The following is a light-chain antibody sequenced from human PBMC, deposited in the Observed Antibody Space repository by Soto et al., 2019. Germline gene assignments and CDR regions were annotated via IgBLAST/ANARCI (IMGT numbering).Light chain of an antibody. V-gene: IGKV1-5*01. J-gene: IGKJ1*01. Sequence: TQMTQSPSSLSASVGDRVTIACRASQSVSNWLAWYQQKPGKAPKLLIYDASSLESGVPSRFSGSGSGTEYTLTISSLQPEDSATYYCQQYNDYFQTFGQGTKVDIK. CDR3: QQYNDYFQT. CDR2: DAS. CDR1: QSVSNW.